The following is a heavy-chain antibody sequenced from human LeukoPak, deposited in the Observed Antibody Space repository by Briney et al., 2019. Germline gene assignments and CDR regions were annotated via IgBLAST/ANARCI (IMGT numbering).Heavy chain of an antibody. CDR1: GGSISSSSYY. D-gene: IGHD5-18*01. CDR2: IYYSGST. J-gene: IGHJ4*02. Sequence: PSETPSLTCTVSGGSISSSSYYWSWIRQPPGKGLGWIGYIYYSGSTNYNPSLKSRVTISVDTSKNQFSLKLSSVTAADTAVYYCARETDTAMVGFFDYWGQGTLVTVSS. CDR3: ARETDTAMVGFFDY. V-gene: IGHV4-61*01.